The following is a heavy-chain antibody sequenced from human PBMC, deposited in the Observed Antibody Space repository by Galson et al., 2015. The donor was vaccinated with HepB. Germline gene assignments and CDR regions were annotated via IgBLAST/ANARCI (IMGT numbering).Heavy chain of an antibody. CDR3: ARSERGYSYASLDY. J-gene: IGHJ4*02. V-gene: IGHV1-18*01. CDR2: ISAYNGNT. D-gene: IGHD5-18*01. Sequence: SVKVSCKASGYTFTSYGFTWVRQAPGQGLEWMGWISAYNGNTNYAQKFQGRVTLTTETTTSTAYMELRSLRSDDTAVYYCARSERGYSYASLDYWGQGTLVTVSS. CDR1: GYTFTSYG.